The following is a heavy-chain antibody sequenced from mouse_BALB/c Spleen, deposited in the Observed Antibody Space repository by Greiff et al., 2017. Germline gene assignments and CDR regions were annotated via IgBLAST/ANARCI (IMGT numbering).Heavy chain of an antibody. J-gene: IGHJ3*01. D-gene: IGHD2-2*01. CDR3: AREGGLPFAY. CDR1: GYSITSGYY. Sequence: VQLKESGPGLVKPSQSLSLTCSVTGYSITSGYYWNWIRQFPGNKLEWMGYISYDGSNNYNPSLKNRISITRDTSKNQFFLKLNSVTTEDTATYYCAREGGLPFAYWGQGTLVTVSA. CDR2: ISYDGSN. V-gene: IGHV3-6*02.